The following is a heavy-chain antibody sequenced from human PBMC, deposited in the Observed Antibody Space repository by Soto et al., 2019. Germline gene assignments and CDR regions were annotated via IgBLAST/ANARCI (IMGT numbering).Heavy chain of an antibody. V-gene: IGHV1-2*04. Sequence: ASVKVSCKASGYTFTGYYMHWVRQAPGQGLEWMGWINPNSGGTNYAQKFQGWVTMTSDTSISTAYMELSRLRSDDTAVYYCARDLGYSYGEPPFFDYWGQGTLVTVSS. CDR1: GYTFTGYY. CDR2: INPNSGGT. D-gene: IGHD5-18*01. J-gene: IGHJ4*02. CDR3: ARDLGYSYGEPPFFDY.